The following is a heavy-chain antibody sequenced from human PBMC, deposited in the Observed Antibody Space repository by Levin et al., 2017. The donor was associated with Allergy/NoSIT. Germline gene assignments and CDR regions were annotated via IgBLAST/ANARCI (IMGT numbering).Heavy chain of an antibody. CDR1: GFTFSTYT. V-gene: IGHV3-21*01. CDR2: ISGSGGYI. D-gene: IGHD3-10*01. J-gene: IGHJ5*02. CDR3: ARRSLDYGSGTFDP. Sequence: GESLKISCAASGFTFSTYTMNWVRQAPGKGLEWVSSISGSGGYIDYADSLKGRFTISRDNAKNSLFLQMNSLRAEDTAVYYCARRSLDYGSGTFDPWGQGTLVTVSS.